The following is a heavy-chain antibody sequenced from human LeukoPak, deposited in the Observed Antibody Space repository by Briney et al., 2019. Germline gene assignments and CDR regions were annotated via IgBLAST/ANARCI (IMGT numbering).Heavy chain of an antibody. Sequence: GGSLRLSCAASGFTFSSYSMNWVRQAPGQGLEWVSYISSSSSTINYADSVKGRFTISRDNAKNSLYLQMNSLRDEDTAVYYCARGGYRVLWFGELLWEVNYGMDVWGQGTTVTVSS. J-gene: IGHJ6*02. V-gene: IGHV3-48*02. CDR1: GFTFSSYS. CDR2: ISSSSSTI. D-gene: IGHD3-10*01. CDR3: ARGGYRVLWFGELLWEVNYGMDV.